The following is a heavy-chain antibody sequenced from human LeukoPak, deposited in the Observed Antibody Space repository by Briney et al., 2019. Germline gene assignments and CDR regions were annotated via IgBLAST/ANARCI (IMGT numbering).Heavy chain of an antibody. CDR1: GYTFTSYA. CDR2: INAGNGNT. Sequence: ASVKVSCKASGYTFTSYAMHWVRQAPGQRLEWMGWINAGNGNTKYSQKFQGRATITRDTSASTVYMELSSLRSEDTAVYYCARDRRRMVRGVTTTHNWFDPWGQGTLVTVSS. J-gene: IGHJ5*02. CDR3: ARDRRRMVRGVTTTHNWFDP. V-gene: IGHV1-3*01. D-gene: IGHD3-10*01.